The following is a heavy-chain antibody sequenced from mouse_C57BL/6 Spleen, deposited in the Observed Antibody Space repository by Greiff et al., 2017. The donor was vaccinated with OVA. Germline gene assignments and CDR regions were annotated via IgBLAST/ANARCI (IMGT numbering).Heavy chain of an antibody. V-gene: IGHV14-4*01. CDR3: TTRYSNLDY. J-gene: IGHJ2*01. Sequence: EVQLQQSGAELERPGASVKLSCTASGFNFKDDYMHWVKQRPEQGLEWIGWIDPENGDTEYASKFQGKATITADTASNTAYLQLSSLTSEDTAVYYSTTRYSNLDYWGQGTTLTVSS. CDR2: IDPENGDT. CDR1: GFNFKDDY. D-gene: IGHD2-5*01.